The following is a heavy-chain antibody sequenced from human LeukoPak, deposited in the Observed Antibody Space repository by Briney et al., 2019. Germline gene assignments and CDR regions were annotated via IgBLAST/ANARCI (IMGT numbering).Heavy chain of an antibody. D-gene: IGHD1-14*01. CDR1: GFXFSSHW. V-gene: IGHV3-7*04. CDR3: ARGQVQVLPAY. J-gene: IGHJ4*02. Sequence: PGGSLRLSCVASGFXFSSHWISWVRQAPGTGLEWVANINQDGSEKYYVDSVKGRFTISRDNAKNSLYLQMNSLRAEDTAVYYCARGQVQVLPAYWGQGTLVTVSS. CDR2: INQDGSEK.